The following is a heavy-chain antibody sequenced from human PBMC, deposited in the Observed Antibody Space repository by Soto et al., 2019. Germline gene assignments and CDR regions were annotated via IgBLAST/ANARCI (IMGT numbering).Heavy chain of an antibody. CDR2: ISYDGSNK. D-gene: IGHD1-1*01. J-gene: IGHJ4*02. CDR3: AKDKIQQPRYFDY. Sequence: PGGSLRLSCAASGFTFSSYGMHWVRQAPGKGLEWVAVISYDGSNKYYADSVKGRFTISRDNSKNTLYLQMNSLRAEDTAVYYCAKDKIQQPRYFDYWGQGTLVTVSS. V-gene: IGHV3-30*18. CDR1: GFTFSSYG.